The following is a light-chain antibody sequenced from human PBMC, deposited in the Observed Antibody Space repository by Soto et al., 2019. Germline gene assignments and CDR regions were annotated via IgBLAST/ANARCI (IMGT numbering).Light chain of an antibody. CDR3: QQYYSLPQT. CDR1: QSVLNY. CDR2: WAS. Sequence: DIVMTQSPDSLAVSLGERVTINGRSSQSVLNYLAWYRQKPGQPPKLLIYWASDRESGVPDRVSGSGSRTDFTLTISSLQAEDVAVYYCQQYYSLPQTFGQGTKVEIK. J-gene: IGKJ1*01. V-gene: IGKV4-1*01.